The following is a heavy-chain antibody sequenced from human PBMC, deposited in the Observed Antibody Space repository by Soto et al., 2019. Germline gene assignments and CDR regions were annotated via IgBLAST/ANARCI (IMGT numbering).Heavy chain of an antibody. V-gene: IGHV4-31*03. CDR1: GGSISSGGYY. D-gene: IGHD6-13*01. J-gene: IGHJ5*02. CDR3: AREFPAAGTHVGVPWFDP. Sequence: QVQLQESGPGLVKPSQTLSLTCTVSGGSISSGGYYWSWIRQHPGKGLEWIGYIYYSGSTYYNPSLKSRVTISVDTSKNQFSLKLSSVTAADTAVYYCAREFPAAGTHVGVPWFDPWGQGTLVTVSS. CDR2: IYYSGST.